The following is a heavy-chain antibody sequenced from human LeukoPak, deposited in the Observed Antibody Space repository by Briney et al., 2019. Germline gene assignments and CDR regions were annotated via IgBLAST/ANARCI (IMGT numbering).Heavy chain of an antibody. V-gene: IGHV3-23*01. CDR2: ISGSGEST. CDR3: ARQLGYCSDGSCYFDY. Sequence: PGGSLRLSCAASGFTFSNYAMGWVRQAPGRGLEWVSAISGSGESTYYADSVKGRFTISRDNSKNTLHLQMNSLRAEDTAVYHCARQLGYCSDGSCYFDYWGQGTLVTVSS. CDR1: GFTFSNYA. J-gene: IGHJ4*02. D-gene: IGHD2-15*01.